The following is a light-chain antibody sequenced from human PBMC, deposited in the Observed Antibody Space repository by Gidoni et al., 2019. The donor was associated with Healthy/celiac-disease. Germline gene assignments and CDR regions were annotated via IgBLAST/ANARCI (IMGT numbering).Light chain of an antibody. CDR1: SPNIGAGYD. CDR3: QSYDSSLSAHVV. Sequence: QSVLTPPPSVSGAPGQRVPISCTGSSPNIGAGYDVHWYQQLPGTAPKLLIYGNSNRPSGVPDRFSGSKSGTSASLAITGLQAEDEADYYCQSYDSSLSAHVVFGGGTKLTVL. CDR2: GNS. J-gene: IGLJ2*01. V-gene: IGLV1-40*01.